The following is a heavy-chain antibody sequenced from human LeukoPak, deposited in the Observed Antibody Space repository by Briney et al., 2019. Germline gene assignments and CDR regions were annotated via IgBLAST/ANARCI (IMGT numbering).Heavy chain of an antibody. J-gene: IGHJ4*02. CDR2: INSDGSST. CDR3: ARMKEDYDYVWGSYRQSYYYDY. V-gene: IGHV3-74*01. Sequence: GGSLRLSCAASGFTFSSYWMHWVRQAPGKGLVWVSRINSDGSSTSYADSVKGRFTISRDNAKNTLYLQMNSLRAEDTAVYYCARMKEDYDYVWGSYRQSYYYDYWGQGTLVTVSS. D-gene: IGHD3-16*02. CDR1: GFTFSSYW.